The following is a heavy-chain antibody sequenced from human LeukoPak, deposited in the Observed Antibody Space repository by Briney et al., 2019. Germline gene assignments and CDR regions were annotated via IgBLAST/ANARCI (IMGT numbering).Heavy chain of an antibody. CDR2: INPNSGGT. CDR1: GYTFTGYY. J-gene: IGHJ3*02. CDR3: ARAWDGYNYAFDI. Sequence: GSVKVSCKASGYTFTGYYMHWVRRAPGQGLEWMGWINPNSGGTNYAQKFQGRVTMTRDTSISTAYMELSRLRSDDTAVYYCARAWDGYNYAFDIWGQGTMVTVSS. V-gene: IGHV1-2*02. D-gene: IGHD5-24*01.